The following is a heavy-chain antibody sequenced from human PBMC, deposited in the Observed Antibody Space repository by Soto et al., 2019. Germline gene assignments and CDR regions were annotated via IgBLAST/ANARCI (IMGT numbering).Heavy chain of an antibody. V-gene: IGHV3-30*18. CDR1: GVTFSSYG. J-gene: IGHJ4*02. Sequence: GGSLRLSCAASGVTFSSYGMHWVRLAPGKGLEWVAFISYDGSNRYYEDSVKGRFTISRDKTKNTLYLHMNSLRAEEPAVYSCAKLAYWGQGTLVTVSS. CDR2: ISYDGSNR. CDR3: AKLAY.